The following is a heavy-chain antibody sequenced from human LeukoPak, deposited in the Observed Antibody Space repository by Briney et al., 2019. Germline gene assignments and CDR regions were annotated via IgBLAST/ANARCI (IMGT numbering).Heavy chain of an antibody. CDR1: GYTLISYD. CDR2: ISPNSGNT. Sequence: ASVQVSRKASGYTLISYDINWVRQATGKVIEWMGWISPNSGNTGYAQKFQGRVTVTSNTSISTAYLKLSSLRSEDTAVYYCARGRHNNCWGQGTLVTVSS. V-gene: IGHV1-8*01. J-gene: IGHJ3*01. D-gene: IGHD1-20*01. CDR3: ARGRHNNC.